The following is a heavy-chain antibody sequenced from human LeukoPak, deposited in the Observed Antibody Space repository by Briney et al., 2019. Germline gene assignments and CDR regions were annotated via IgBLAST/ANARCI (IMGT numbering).Heavy chain of an antibody. Sequence: PGRSLRLSCAASGFTFSSYAMHWVRQAPGKGLEWVSSISSSSSYIYYADSVKGRFTISRDNAKNSLYLQMNSLRAEDTAVYYCARDLREQWQLVPYFDYWGQGTLVTVSS. V-gene: IGHV3-21*01. CDR3: ARDLREQWQLVPYFDY. J-gene: IGHJ4*02. D-gene: IGHD6-13*01. CDR1: GFTFSSYA. CDR2: ISSSSSYI.